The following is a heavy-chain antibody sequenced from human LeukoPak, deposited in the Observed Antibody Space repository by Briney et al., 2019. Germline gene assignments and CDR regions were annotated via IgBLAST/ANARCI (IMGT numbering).Heavy chain of an antibody. CDR1: GFTLGVLA. J-gene: IGHJ4*02. D-gene: IGHD4-23*01. CDR3: TRFTVVTPTDY. Sequence: GGPLSSPFPAPGFTLGVLARSWAAQAPGKGLEGEGFIRSKAYGGTTEYAASVKGRFTISRDDSKSIAYLQMNSLKTEDTAVYYCTRFTVVTPTDYWGQGTLVTVSS. CDR2: IRSKAYGGTT. V-gene: IGHV3-49*04.